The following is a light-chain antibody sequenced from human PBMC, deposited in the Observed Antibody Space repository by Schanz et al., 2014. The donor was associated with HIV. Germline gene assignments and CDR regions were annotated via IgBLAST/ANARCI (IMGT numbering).Light chain of an antibody. V-gene: IGLV1-40*01. CDR2: DNS. Sequence: QSVLTQPPSVSGAPGQRVTISCTGSSSNIGAGYDIHWYQQLPGTAPKLLIYDNSNRPSGVPDRFSGSKSGNTASLTVSGLQAEDEADYYCSSYAGSSTLDVVFGGGTKLTVL. CDR3: SSYAGSSTLDVV. CDR1: SSNIGAGYD. J-gene: IGLJ2*01.